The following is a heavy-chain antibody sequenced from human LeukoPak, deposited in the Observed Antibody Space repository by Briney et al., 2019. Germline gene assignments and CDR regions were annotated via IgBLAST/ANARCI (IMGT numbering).Heavy chain of an antibody. CDR1: GYTFTSYG. CDR3: ARDQGSGSGTLQYYFDY. CDR2: ISAYNGNT. J-gene: IGHJ4*02. D-gene: IGHD6-19*01. V-gene: IGHV1-18*01. Sequence: GAPVKVSCKASGYTFTSYGISWVRQAPGQGLEWMGWISAYNGNTNYAQKLQGRVTMTTDTSTSTAYMELRSLRSDDTAVYYCARDQGSGSGTLQYYFDYWGQGTLVTVSS.